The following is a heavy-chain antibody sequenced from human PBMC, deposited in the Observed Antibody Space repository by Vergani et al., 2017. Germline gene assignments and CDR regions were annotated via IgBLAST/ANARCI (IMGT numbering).Heavy chain of an antibody. Sequence: QVQLVQSGSELKKPGASVKVSCKVSGYTFTSYAMNWVRQAPGQGLEWMGWINTNTGNPTYAQGFTGRFVFSLDTSVSTAYLQISSLKAEDTAVYYCARLIPRIAVAGYYYYGMDVWGQGTTVTVSS. CDR2: INTNTGNP. V-gene: IGHV7-4-1*02. D-gene: IGHD6-19*01. CDR3: ARLIPRIAVAGYYYYGMDV. CDR1: GYTFTSYA. J-gene: IGHJ6*02.